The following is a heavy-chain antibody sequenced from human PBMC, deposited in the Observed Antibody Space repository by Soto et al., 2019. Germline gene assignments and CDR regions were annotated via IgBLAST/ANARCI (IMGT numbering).Heavy chain of an antibody. Sequence: SETLALTCTVSGDCISSYYLSWIRQPPGKGLEWIGYIYYSGSTNYNPSLKSRVTISVDTSKNQFSLKLSSVTAADTAVYYCARRWGGTFDYWGQGTLVTVSS. CDR3: ARRWGGTFDY. CDR1: GDCISSYY. V-gene: IGHV4-59*01. D-gene: IGHD2-21*01. J-gene: IGHJ4*02. CDR2: IYYSGST.